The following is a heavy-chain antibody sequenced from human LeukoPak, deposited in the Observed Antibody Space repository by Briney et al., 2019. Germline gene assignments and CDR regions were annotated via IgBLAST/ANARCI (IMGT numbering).Heavy chain of an antibody. V-gene: IGHV3-66*01. CDR2: IYSGGST. CDR1: GFTVSSNY. J-gene: IGHJ6*02. CDR3: ARNPYYYDSSGYYQGTYYYYYGMDV. D-gene: IGHD3-22*01. Sequence: GGSLRLSCAASGFTVSSNYMSWVRQAPGKGLEWVSVIYSGGSTYYADSVKGRFTISRDNSKNTLNLQMNSLRAEDTAVYYCARNPYYYDSSGYYQGTYYYYYGMDVWGQGTTVTVSS.